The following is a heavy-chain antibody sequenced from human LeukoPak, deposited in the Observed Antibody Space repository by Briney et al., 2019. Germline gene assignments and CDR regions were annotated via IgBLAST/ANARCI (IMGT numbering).Heavy chain of an antibody. Sequence: PGGSLRLSCAAARFTVSRNYMSWVRQAPGKGLEWVSVIYSGGSTYYADSVKGRFTISRDNSKNTLYLQMNSLRAEDTAVYYCARDFSSGGNDAFDIWGQGTMVTVFS. CDR1: RFTVSRNY. CDR2: IYSGGST. D-gene: IGHD6-19*01. J-gene: IGHJ3*02. CDR3: ARDFSSGGNDAFDI. V-gene: IGHV3-53*01.